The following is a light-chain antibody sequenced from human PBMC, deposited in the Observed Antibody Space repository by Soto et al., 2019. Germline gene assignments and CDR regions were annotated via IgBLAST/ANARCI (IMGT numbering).Light chain of an antibody. CDR3: QSYDSSLSGYV. J-gene: IGLJ1*01. V-gene: IGLV1-40*01. CDR2: GNS. Sequence: QSVLTQPPPVSGAPGQRVTISCTGSSSNIGAGYDVHWYQQLPGTAPKLLIYGNSNRPSGVPDRFSGSKSGTSASLAITGLQAEDEADYYCQSYDSSLSGYVFVTGTKVTV. CDR1: SSNIGAGYD.